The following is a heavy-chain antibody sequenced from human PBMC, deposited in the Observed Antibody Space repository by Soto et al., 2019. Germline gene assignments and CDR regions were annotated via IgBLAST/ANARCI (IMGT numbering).Heavy chain of an antibody. CDR3: AQDSGPRCWFDP. Sequence: ELQLLESGGGLVQPGGSLRLSCAASGFTLSSDAMSWVRQVPGKGLHWVSSISSSGASTYYADSVKGRFTISRDKFQNTLYLQMSSLRVEDPAVYYCAQDSGPRCWFDPWGQGTLVTVSS. V-gene: IGHV3-23*01. D-gene: IGHD2-8*01. CDR2: ISSSGAST. J-gene: IGHJ5*02. CDR1: GFTLSSDA.